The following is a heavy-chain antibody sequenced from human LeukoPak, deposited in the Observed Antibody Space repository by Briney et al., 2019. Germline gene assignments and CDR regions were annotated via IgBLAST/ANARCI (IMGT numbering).Heavy chain of an antibody. CDR2: IYYSGST. CDR1: GGSISSSSYY. CDR3: ARGITYYYDSSGXFCWFD. D-gene: IGHD3-22*01. Sequence: SETLSLTCTVSGGSISSSSYYWGWIRQPPGKGLEWIGSIYYSGSTYYNPSLKSRVTISVDTSKNQFSLKLSSVTAADTAVYYCARGITYYYDSSGXFCWFD. V-gene: IGHV4-39*07. J-gene: IGHJ5*02.